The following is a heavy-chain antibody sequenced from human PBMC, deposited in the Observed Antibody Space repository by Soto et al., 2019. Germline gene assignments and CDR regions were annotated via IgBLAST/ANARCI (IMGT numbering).Heavy chain of an antibody. Sequence: PGGSLRLSCAASGFPFSSYAMHWVRQAPGKGLEWVAVISYDGSTYYADSVKGRFTISRDNSKNTLYLQLNSLRTEDTAVYYCAKDIVKYTYGACDYGGQGVLVTVSS. J-gene: IGHJ4*02. D-gene: IGHD5-18*01. CDR2: ISYDGST. CDR3: AKDIVKYTYGACDY. V-gene: IGHV3-30-3*02. CDR1: GFPFSSYA.